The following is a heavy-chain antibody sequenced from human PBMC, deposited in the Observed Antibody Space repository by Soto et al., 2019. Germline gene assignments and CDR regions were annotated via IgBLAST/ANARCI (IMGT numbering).Heavy chain of an antibody. D-gene: IGHD2-15*01. CDR2: INHSGST. CDR1: GGSFSGYY. V-gene: IGHV4-34*01. CDR3: ARGEGYCSGGSCLGSAWFDP. J-gene: IGHJ5*02. Sequence: SETLSLTCAVYGGSFSGYYWSWIRQPPGKGLEWIGEINHSGSTNYNPSLKSRVTISVDTSKNQFSLKLSSVTAADTAVYYCARGEGYCSGGSCLGSAWFDPWGQGTLVTVSS.